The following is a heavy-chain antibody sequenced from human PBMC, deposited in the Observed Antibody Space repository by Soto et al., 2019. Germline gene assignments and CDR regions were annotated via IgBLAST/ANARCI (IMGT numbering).Heavy chain of an antibody. Sequence: QVQLVESGGGVVQPGRSLRLSCAASGFTFSSYAMHWVRQAPGKGLEWVAVISYDGSNKYYADSVKGRFTISRDNSKNTLYLQMNSLRAEDTAVYYCARDRRYYYDNSGPLDYWGKGTLVTVSS. V-gene: IGHV3-30-3*01. D-gene: IGHD3-22*01. J-gene: IGHJ4*02. CDR3: ARDRRYYYDNSGPLDY. CDR1: GFTFSSYA. CDR2: ISYDGSNK.